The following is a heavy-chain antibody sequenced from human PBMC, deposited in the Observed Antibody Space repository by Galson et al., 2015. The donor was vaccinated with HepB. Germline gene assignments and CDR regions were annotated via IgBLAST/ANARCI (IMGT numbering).Heavy chain of an antibody. V-gene: IGHV3-23*01. Sequence: SLRLSCAASGFTFSSYAMSWVRQAPGKGLEWVSAISGSGGSTYYADSVKGRFTISRDTPKNTLYLQMNSLRAEDTAVYYCAKAYYDTLTGYLGWGNAFDIWGQGTMVTVSS. CDR3: AKAYYDTLTGYLGWGNAFDI. CDR2: ISGSGGST. J-gene: IGHJ3*02. D-gene: IGHD3-9*01. CDR1: GFTFSSYA.